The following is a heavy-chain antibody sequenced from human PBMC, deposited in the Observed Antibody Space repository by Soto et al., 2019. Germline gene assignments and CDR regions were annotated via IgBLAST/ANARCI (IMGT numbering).Heavy chain of an antibody. CDR1: GFTFSSYA. J-gene: IGHJ4*02. CDR2: ISGSGGST. CDR3: AKDPTIYSCAPGHFDY. V-gene: IGHV3-23*01. D-gene: IGHD6-19*01. Sequence: GGSLRLSCVASGFTFSSYAMSWVRQAPGKGLEWVSAISGSGGSTYYADSVKGRFTISRDNSKNTLYLQMNSLRAEVPAVYYSAKDPTIYSCAPGHFDYWGQGTLVSVSS.